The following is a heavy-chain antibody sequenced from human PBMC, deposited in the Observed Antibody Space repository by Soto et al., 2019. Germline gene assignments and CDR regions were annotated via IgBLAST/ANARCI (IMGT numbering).Heavy chain of an antibody. CDR2: ISWNSGSI. V-gene: IGHV3-9*01. Sequence: EVQLVESGGGLVQPGRSVRLSCAASGFPFDDYGMHWVRQAPGKGLEWVSGISWNSGSIGYADSVKGRFIISRDNAKNSLYLQMNNLRPEDTAFYFCAKVSTTHTFGPLDPWGQGTLVTVSS. CDR1: GFPFDDYG. CDR3: AKVSTTHTFGPLDP. J-gene: IGHJ5*02. D-gene: IGHD1-1*01.